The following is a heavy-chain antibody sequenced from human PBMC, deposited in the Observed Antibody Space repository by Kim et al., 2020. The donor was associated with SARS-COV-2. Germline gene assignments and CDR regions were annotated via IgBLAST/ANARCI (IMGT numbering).Heavy chain of an antibody. CDR1: GFSITTYT. Sequence: GGSLRLSCVGSGFSITTYTMTWVRQAPGKGLEWVSSITGASDYMYYVDSVKGRFTVSRDNAKNSVFLELNSLTAEDTAVYYCARDGRGSADYYYSMDVW. CDR2: ITGASDYM. J-gene: IGHJ6*01. D-gene: IGHD1-26*01. V-gene: IGHV3-21*01. CDR3: ARDGRGSADYYYSMDV.